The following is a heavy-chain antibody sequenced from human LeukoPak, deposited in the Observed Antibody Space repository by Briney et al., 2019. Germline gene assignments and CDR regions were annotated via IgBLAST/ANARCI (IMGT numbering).Heavy chain of an antibody. D-gene: IGHD1-26*01. Sequence: SETLSLTCTVSGGSISSGDYYWSWIRQPPGKGLEWIGYIYYSGSTYYNSSLKSRVTISVDTSKNQFSLKLSSVTAADTAVYYCARVGAKHHGMDVWGQGTTVTVSS. V-gene: IGHV4-30-4*01. CDR2: IYYSGST. CDR3: ARVGAKHHGMDV. J-gene: IGHJ6*02. CDR1: GGSISSGDYY.